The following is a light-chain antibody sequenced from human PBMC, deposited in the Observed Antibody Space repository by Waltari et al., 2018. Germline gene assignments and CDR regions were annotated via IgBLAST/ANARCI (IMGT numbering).Light chain of an antibody. Sequence: DIQMTQSPSAMSASVGDRVTITCRESQGIRNYLAWFQQKPGNAPKRLIYTASSLQSGVPSRISGSGSGTEFTLTISSLQPEDFATYYCLQHSGYPITFGGGTKVEIK. CDR3: LQHSGYPIT. V-gene: IGKV1-17*03. CDR1: QGIRNY. J-gene: IGKJ4*01. CDR2: TAS.